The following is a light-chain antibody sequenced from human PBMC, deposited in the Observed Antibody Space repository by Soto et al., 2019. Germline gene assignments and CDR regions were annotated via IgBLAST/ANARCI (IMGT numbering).Light chain of an antibody. Sequence: DIQMTQSPSSLSASVGDRVTITCRASQSISSYLDWYQQKPGKAPKLLIYAASNLESGIPSRFSGSGSGTDFTLTISSLQPEDFATYYCQQSYSTLWTFGRGTKVEIK. V-gene: IGKV1-39*01. J-gene: IGKJ1*01. CDR3: QQSYSTLWT. CDR1: QSISSY. CDR2: AAS.